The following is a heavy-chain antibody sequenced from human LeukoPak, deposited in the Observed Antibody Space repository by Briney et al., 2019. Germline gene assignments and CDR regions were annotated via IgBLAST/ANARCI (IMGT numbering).Heavy chain of an antibody. CDR2: ISWNSGSI. V-gene: IGHV3-9*01. J-gene: IGHJ4*02. D-gene: IGHD3-10*01. CDR3: ARDPLGITMVRGDY. Sequence: GGSLRLSCAASGFTFDDYAMHWVRQAPGKGLEWVSGISWNSGSIGYADSVKGRFTISRDNAKNSLYLQMNSLRAEDTAVYYCARDPLGITMVRGDYWGQGTLVTVSS. CDR1: GFTFDDYA.